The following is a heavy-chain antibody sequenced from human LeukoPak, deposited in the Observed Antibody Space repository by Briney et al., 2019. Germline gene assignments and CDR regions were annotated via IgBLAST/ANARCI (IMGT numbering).Heavy chain of an antibody. Sequence: GGSLRLSCAASGFTFSSYGMHWARQAPGKGLEWVAFIRYDGSNKYYADSVKGRFTISRDNSKNTLYLQMNSLRAEDTAVYYCAKDTRGLRFLEWSIDYWGQGTLVTVSS. V-gene: IGHV3-30*02. J-gene: IGHJ4*02. D-gene: IGHD3-3*01. CDR3: AKDTRGLRFLEWSIDY. CDR1: GFTFSSYG. CDR2: IRYDGSNK.